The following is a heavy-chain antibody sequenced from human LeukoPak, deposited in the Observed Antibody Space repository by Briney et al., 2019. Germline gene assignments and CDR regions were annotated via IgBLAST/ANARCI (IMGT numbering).Heavy chain of an antibody. CDR3: ARDLRGLFDYFDY. CDR1: GYPFTGYY. V-gene: IGHV1-2*02. D-gene: IGHD2/OR15-2a*01. Sequence: ASVKVSCKASGYPFTGYYMHWVRQAPGQGLEWMGWINPYSGDTNYAQKFQGRVTMTRDTSISTAYMELSRLRSDDTAVFYCARDLRGLFDYFDYWGQGTLDTVSS. CDR2: INPYSGDT. J-gene: IGHJ4*02.